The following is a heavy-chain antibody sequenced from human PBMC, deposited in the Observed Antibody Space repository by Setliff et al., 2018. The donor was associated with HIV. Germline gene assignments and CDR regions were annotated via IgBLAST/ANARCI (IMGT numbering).Heavy chain of an antibody. J-gene: IGHJ4*02. CDR1: GYTFSTYW. D-gene: IGHD6-19*01. CDR2: IYPDKSDT. Sequence: PGESLKISCQGSGYTFSTYWIAWVRQTPGKGVDWVGLIYPDKSDTKYRPSLQGQVTISADKSIATAYLQWNNLKASDTALYYCARLRHNRPWLVVNSPLDSWGQGTQVTVSS. CDR3: ARLRHNRPWLVVNSPLDS. V-gene: IGHV5-51*01.